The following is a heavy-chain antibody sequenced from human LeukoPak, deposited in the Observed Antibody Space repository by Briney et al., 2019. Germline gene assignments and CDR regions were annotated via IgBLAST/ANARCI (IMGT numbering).Heavy chain of an antibody. CDR1: GFSLSTNGVG. Sequence: SGPTLVNPTETLTLTCTFSGFSLSTNGVGGGWIRQPPGKALEWLALIYWDDDKRYSPSLKSRLTITKDTSKNEVVLTMTNMDPVDTATYYCAHSARGITAAGRAPFDYWGQGTLVTVSS. J-gene: IGHJ4*02. V-gene: IGHV2-5*02. CDR3: AHSARGITAAGRAPFDY. CDR2: IYWDDDK. D-gene: IGHD6-13*01.